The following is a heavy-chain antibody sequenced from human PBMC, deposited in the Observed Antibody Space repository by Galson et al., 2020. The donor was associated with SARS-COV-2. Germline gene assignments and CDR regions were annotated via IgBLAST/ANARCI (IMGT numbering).Heavy chain of an antibody. CDR3: ASRSYYDILTGYYNYYYYGMDV. CDR2: ISSSGSTI. Sequence: SCAASGFTFSDYYMSWIRQAPGKGLEWVSYISSSGSTIYYADSVKGRFTISRDNAKNSLYLQMNSLRAEDTAVYYCASRSYYDILTGYYNYYYYGMDVWGQGTTVTVSS. CDR1: GFTFSDYY. J-gene: IGHJ6*02. D-gene: IGHD3-9*01. V-gene: IGHV3-11*01.